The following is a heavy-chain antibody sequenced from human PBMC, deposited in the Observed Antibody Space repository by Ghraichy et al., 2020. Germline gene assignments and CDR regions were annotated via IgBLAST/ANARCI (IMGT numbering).Heavy chain of an antibody. V-gene: IGHV3-48*02. CDR1: GFTFSGYG. D-gene: IGHD4-23*01. Sequence: GGSLLSCVGSGFTFSGYGLNWVRQSPGKGLEWVSYITSSGRSIFYADSVKGRFTISRDNAKESLTLQMNSLRDEDTAVYYCARASTVVRFYYYGGMDVWGQGTTVTVSS. CDR2: ITSSGRSI. J-gene: IGHJ6*02. CDR3: ARASTVVRFYYYGGMDV.